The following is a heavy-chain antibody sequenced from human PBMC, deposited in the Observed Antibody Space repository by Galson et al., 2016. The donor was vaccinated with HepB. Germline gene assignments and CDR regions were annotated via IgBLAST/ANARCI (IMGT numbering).Heavy chain of an antibody. Sequence: SLRLSCAGSGVTLSNYVVMWVRQTPGTGLAWVSAMSGGGHTFYADSVKGRFTISRDSSKNTLFLDMNGLRTEDTAIYYCSTNTTTAAMDVWGQGILVTVSS. CDR1: GVTLSNYV. D-gene: IGHD2-8*01. J-gene: IGHJ4*02. CDR3: STNTTTAAMDV. CDR2: MSGGGHT. V-gene: IGHV3-23*01.